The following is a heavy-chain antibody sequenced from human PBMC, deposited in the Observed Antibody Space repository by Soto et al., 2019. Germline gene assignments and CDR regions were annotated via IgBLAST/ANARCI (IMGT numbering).Heavy chain of an antibody. D-gene: IGHD3-10*01. CDR3: AREGRVGGSGPQYYYYYGMDV. CDR2: ISYDGSNK. J-gene: IGHJ6*02. Sequence: PGGSLRLSCAASGFTFSSYAMHWVRQAPGKGLEWVAVISYDGSNKYYADSVKGRFTISRDNSKNTLYLQMNSLRAEDTAVYYCAREGRVGGSGPQYYYYYGMDVWGQGTTVTVSS. V-gene: IGHV3-30-3*01. CDR1: GFTFSSYA.